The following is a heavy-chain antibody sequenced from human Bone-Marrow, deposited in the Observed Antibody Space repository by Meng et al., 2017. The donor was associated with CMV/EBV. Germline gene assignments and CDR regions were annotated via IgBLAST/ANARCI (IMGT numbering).Heavy chain of an antibody. Sequence: GGSLRLSCAASGFTFSSYSMNWVRQAPGKGLEWVSSISSSSYIYYADSVKGRFTISRDNAKNSLYLQMNSLRAEDTAVYYCARDFDPLGMDVWGQGTTVTVSS. CDR1: GFTFSSYS. CDR2: ISSSSYI. CDR3: ARDFDPLGMDV. V-gene: IGHV3-21*01. J-gene: IGHJ6*02.